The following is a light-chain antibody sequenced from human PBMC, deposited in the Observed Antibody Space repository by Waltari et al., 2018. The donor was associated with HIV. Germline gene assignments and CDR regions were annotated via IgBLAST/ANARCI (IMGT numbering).Light chain of an antibody. V-gene: IGLV1-51*02. CDR3: GTWDSSLSSL. Sequence: QSVLTQPPSVSAAPGQKVTISCSGSSSNLGNNYVSWYQQLPGTAPKLLIYENNKRPSGIPDRFSGSKSGTSATLGITGLQTGDEADYYCGTWDSSLSSLFGGGTKLTVL. CDR2: ENN. CDR1: SSNLGNNY. J-gene: IGLJ2*01.